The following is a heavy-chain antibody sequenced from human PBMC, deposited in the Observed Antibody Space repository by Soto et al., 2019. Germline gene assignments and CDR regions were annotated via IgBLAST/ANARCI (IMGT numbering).Heavy chain of an antibody. CDR3: ARSGCYEGPFDY. V-gene: IGHV3-33*01. D-gene: IGHD6-19*01. CDR2: IWYDGSNK. J-gene: IGHJ4*02. CDR1: GFTISSYG. Sequence: QVQLVESGGGVVQPGRSLRLSCAASGFTISSYGMYWVRQAPGKGLEWVAVIWYDGSNKYYADSVKGRFTISRDNSKNTLYLQMNSLRAEDTAVYYCARSGCYEGPFDYWGQGTLVTVSS.